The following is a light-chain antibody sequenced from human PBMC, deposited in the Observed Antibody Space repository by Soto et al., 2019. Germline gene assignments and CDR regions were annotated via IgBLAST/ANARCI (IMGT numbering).Light chain of an antibody. CDR1: QSVGSTN. V-gene: IGKV3D-20*01. Sequence: EIVLTQSPATLSLSPGERATLSCGASQSVGSTNLAWYQQKPGLAPRLLIYDTSSRATGIPDRFSGSGSGTDFTLTISRLGPEDFAVYHCQQYGSSPFTFGPGTKVDI. J-gene: IGKJ3*01. CDR2: DTS. CDR3: QQYGSSPFT.